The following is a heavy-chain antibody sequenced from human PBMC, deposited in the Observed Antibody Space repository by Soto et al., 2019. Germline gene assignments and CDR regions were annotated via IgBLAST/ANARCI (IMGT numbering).Heavy chain of an antibody. V-gene: IGHV3-30*18. D-gene: IGHD3-16*01. CDR3: AKDRVGGNFYTPLAF. CDR1: GFNVDNHG. J-gene: IGHJ4*02. CDR2: ITYDGSFQ. Sequence: SLRLSCQPSGFNVDNHGMHAVRKAPAKGLEWVAVITYDGSFQYYADSVKGRFTISRDNSKNTLYLHLNTLKPEDTAVYHCAKDRVGGNFYTPLAFWGQGTLVTVSS.